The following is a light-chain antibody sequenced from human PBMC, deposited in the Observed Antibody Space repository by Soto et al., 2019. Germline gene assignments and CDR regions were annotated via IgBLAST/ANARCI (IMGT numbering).Light chain of an antibody. J-gene: IGKJ5*01. CDR3: QQRSNWPPIT. CDR2: DAS. V-gene: IGKV3-11*01. Sequence: IVLSQSPAALSLSQGERAPLSCRASQSVSSYLAWYQQKPGQAPRLLIYDASNRATGIPARFSGSGSGTDFTLTISSLEPEDFAVYYCQQRSNWPPITFGQGTRLAI. CDR1: QSVSSY.